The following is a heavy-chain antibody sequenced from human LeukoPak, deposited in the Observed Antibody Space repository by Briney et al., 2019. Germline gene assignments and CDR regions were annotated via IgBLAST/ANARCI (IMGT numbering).Heavy chain of an antibody. CDR2: INPSGGST. J-gene: IGHJ3*02. CDR3: AREQGDSSGPGDAFDI. D-gene: IGHD3-22*01. CDR1: GYTFTGYY. Sequence: GASVKVSCKASGYTFTGYYIHWVRQAPGQGLEWMGIINPSGGSTSYAQKFQGRVTMTRDTSTSTVYMELSSLRSEDTAVYYCAREQGDSSGPGDAFDIWGQGTMVTVSS. V-gene: IGHV1-46*01.